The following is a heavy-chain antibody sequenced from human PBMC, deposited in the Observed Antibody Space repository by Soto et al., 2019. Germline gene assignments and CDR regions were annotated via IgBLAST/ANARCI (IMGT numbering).Heavy chain of an antibody. Sequence: LSLTCAVSGGSISSGGYPWSWIRQPPGKGLEWIGYIYHSGSTYYNPSLKSRVTISVDRSKNQFSLKLSSVTAADTAVYYCARADYYDSSGYYDYWGQGTLVTVSS. V-gene: IGHV4-30-2*01. J-gene: IGHJ4*02. CDR1: GGSISSGGYP. CDR3: ARADYYDSSGYYDY. D-gene: IGHD3-22*01. CDR2: IYHSGST.